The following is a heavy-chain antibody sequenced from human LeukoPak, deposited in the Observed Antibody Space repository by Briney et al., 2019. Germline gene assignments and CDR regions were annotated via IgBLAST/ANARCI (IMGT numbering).Heavy chain of an antibody. D-gene: IGHD7-27*01. CDR1: GFIFSNYA. V-gene: IGHV3-23*01. Sequence: PGGSLRLSCVGSGFIFSNYAMNWVRQAPGKGLEWVSTISAAGDVTYHADSVKGRFTTSRDNSKNKLFIQMNSLRAEDTAVYYCAKKRGETGDYFDYWGQGTLVTVSS. J-gene: IGHJ4*02. CDR3: AKKRGETGDYFDY. CDR2: ISAAGDVT.